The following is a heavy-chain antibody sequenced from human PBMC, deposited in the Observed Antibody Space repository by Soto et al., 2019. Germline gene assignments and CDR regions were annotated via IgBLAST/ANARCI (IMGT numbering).Heavy chain of an antibody. CDR1: GLTFSDAW. CDR3: TTDLWRIAVVVGSTGYFNP. Sequence: GGSLRLSCAASGLTFSDAWMSWVRQAPGKGLDWVGRIKSKSDGGTTEYAAPVRGRFTISRDDSKNTLYLQMNSLKTEDTAVYYCTTDLWRIAVVVGSTGYFNPWGQGTPVTVSS. V-gene: IGHV3-15*01. D-gene: IGHD2-15*01. J-gene: IGHJ5*02. CDR2: IKSKSDGGTT.